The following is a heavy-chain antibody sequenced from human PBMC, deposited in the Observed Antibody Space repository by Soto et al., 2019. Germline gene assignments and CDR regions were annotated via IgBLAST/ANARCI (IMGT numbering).Heavy chain of an antibody. CDR2: IIPIFGTA. V-gene: IGHV1-69*13. CDR3: AREGDGYNTYYFDY. D-gene: IGHD5-12*01. CDR1: GVTFSSYA. J-gene: IGHJ4*02. Sequence: SVKVSCKASGVTFSSYAISWVRQAPGQGLEWMGGIIPIFGTANYAQKFQGRVTITADESTSTAYMELSSLRSEDTAVYYCAREGDGYNTYYFDYWGQGTLVTVSS.